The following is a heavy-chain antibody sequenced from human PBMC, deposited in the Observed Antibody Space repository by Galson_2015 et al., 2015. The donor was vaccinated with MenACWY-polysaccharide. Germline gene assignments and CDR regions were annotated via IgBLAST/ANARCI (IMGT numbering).Heavy chain of an antibody. Sequence: QPGAEVTKPGESLQISCKGSGYSFPSYWIGWVRQMPGKRLEWMGFIYPGDSDTRYSPSFQGQVTISADKSISTAYLQWSSLKASDTAMYHCARAAAESVYYMDVWGQGTLVTVSS. V-gene: IGHV5-51*01. D-gene: IGHD6-13*01. CDR2: IYPGDSDT. CDR3: ARAAAESVYYMDV. CDR1: GYSFPSYW. J-gene: IGHJ4*02.